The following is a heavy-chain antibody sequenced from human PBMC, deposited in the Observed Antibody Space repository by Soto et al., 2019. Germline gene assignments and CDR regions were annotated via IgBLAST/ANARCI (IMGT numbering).Heavy chain of an antibody. CDR1: GFTFSSYA. D-gene: IGHD5-12*01. Sequence: GGSLRLSCAASGFTFSSYAMSWVRQAPGKGLEWVSAISGSGGSTYYADSVKGRFTISRDNSKNTLYLQMNSLRAEDTAVYYCITGLVATISRSGKIDYRGQVNLVTVRS. CDR2: ISGSGGST. J-gene: IGHJ4*02. CDR3: ITGLVATISRSGKIDY. V-gene: IGHV3-23*01.